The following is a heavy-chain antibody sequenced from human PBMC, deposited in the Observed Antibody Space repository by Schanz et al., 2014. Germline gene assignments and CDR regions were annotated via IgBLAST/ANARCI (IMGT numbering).Heavy chain of an antibody. CDR3: AKEGGHIDKFDY. V-gene: IGHV3-30*04. CDR1: GFTFSRYA. Sequence: QVQLVESGGGVVQPGRSLRLSCAASGFTFSRYAMHWVRQAPGKGLEWVAVISYDGSNKYYADSVKGRFTISKHNSRHTLYLQMNSLRAEDTAVYYCAKEGGHIDKFDYWGQGTLVTVSS. D-gene: IGHD2-21*01. J-gene: IGHJ4*02. CDR2: ISYDGSNK.